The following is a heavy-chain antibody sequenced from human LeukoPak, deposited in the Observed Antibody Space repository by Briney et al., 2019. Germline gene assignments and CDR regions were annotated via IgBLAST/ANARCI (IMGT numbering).Heavy chain of an antibody. Sequence: PGRSLRLSCAASGFTVSSFWMSWVRQAPGKGLEWVANIKQDGSEKYYVDSLKGRFTISRDNAKNSLFLRMNSLRAEDTAVYYCVRDQGAFDMWGQGTMVTVSS. J-gene: IGHJ3*02. CDR1: GFTVSSFW. CDR3: VRDQGAFDM. CDR2: IKQDGSEK. V-gene: IGHV3-7*05.